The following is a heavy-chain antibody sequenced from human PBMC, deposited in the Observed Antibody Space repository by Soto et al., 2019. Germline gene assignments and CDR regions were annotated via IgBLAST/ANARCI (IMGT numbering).Heavy chain of an antibody. J-gene: IGHJ3*02. D-gene: IGHD5-18*01. CDR2: ISWNSGSI. CDR3: AKGGVYGYSRDRAFDI. V-gene: IGHV3-9*01. Sequence: PGGSLRLSCAASGVTFDDYAMHWVRQAPGKGLEWVSGISWNSGSIGYADSVKGRFTISRDNAKNSLYLQMNSLRAEDTALYYCAKGGVYGYSRDRAFDIWGQGTMLTVSS. CDR1: GVTFDDYA.